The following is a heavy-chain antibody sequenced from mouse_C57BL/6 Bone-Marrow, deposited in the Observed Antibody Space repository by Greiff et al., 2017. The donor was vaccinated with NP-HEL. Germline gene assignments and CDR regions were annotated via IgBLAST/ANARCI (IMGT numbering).Heavy chain of an antibody. Sequence: QVQLQQSGAELVRPGASVKLSCKASGYTFTDYYINWVKQRPGQGLEWIARIYPGSGNTYYNEKFKGKATLTAEKSSSTAYMQLSSLTSEDSAVYFCAREGDSSGYARFAYWGQGTLVTVSA. CDR3: AREGDSSGYARFAY. CDR1: GYTFTDYY. D-gene: IGHD3-2*02. CDR2: IYPGSGNT. J-gene: IGHJ3*01. V-gene: IGHV1-76*01.